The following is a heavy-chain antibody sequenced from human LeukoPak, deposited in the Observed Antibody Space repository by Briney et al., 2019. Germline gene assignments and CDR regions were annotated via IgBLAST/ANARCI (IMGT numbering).Heavy chain of an antibody. V-gene: IGHV1-2*02. CDR1: GYTFTGYY. CDR2: INPNSGGT. D-gene: IGHD2-15*01. J-gene: IGHJ1*01. CDR3: ARDRVECGGSCYQEYFQH. Sequence: GASVKVSCKASGYTFTGYYMHWVRRAPGQGLEWMGWINPNSGGTNYAQKFQGRVTMTRDTPISTAYMELSRPRSDDTAVYYCARDRVECGGSCYQEYFQHWGQGTLVTVSS.